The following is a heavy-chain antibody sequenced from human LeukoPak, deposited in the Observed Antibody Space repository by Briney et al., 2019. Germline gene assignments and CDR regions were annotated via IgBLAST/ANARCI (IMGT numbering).Heavy chain of an antibody. D-gene: IGHD5-12*01. Sequence: GRSLRLSCAASGFTFSSYAMHWVRQAPGKGLEWVAVISYDGSNKYYADSVKGRFTISRDNSKNTLYLQMNSLRAEDTAVYYCAKSSGRENIYYFDYWGQGTLVTVSS. V-gene: IGHV3-30-3*01. CDR2: ISYDGSNK. CDR3: AKSSGRENIYYFDY. J-gene: IGHJ4*02. CDR1: GFTFSSYA.